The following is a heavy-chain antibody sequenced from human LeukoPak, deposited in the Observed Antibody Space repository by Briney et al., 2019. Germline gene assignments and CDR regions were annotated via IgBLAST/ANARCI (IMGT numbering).Heavy chain of an antibody. V-gene: IGHV1-69*05. CDR2: IIPIFGTA. D-gene: IGHD4-17*01. CDR3: ARGLLTVTRIDYYYYYMDV. J-gene: IGHJ6*03. CDR1: GGTFSSYA. Sequence: ASVKVSCKASGGTFSSYAISWVRQAPGQGLEWMGGIIPIFGTANYAQKFQGRVTITTGESTSTAYMELSSLRSEDTAVYYCARGLLTVTRIDYYYYYMDVWGKGTTVTVSS.